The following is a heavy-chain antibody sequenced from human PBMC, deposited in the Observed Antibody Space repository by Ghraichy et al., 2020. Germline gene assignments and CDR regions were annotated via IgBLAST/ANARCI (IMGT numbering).Heavy chain of an antibody. D-gene: IGHD3-10*02. Sequence: ASVKVSCKASGYTFTSYDINWVRQATGQGLEWMGWMNPNSGNTGYAQKFQGRVTMTKNTSISTAYMELSSLRSEDTAVYYCARKKSSVRGVIRYYYYGIDVWGQGTTVTVSS. V-gene: IGHV1-8*01. CDR1: GYTFTSYD. CDR2: MNPNSGNT. J-gene: IGHJ6*02. CDR3: ARKKSSVRGVIRYYYYGIDV.